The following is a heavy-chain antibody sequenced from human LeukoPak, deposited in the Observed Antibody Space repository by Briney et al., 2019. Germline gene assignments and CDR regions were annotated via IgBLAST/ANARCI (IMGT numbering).Heavy chain of an antibody. V-gene: IGHV3-23*01. CDR1: GLAFSNYA. J-gene: IGHJ4*02. D-gene: IGHD3-10*01. Sequence: GGSLRLSCAASGLAFSNYAMSWVRPAPGKGPEWVSSLSGGGDRRYYADSVMSRCTISRDNSKNTLVLPVNILRAEDTAVYYCAKAVRSMVTGGGYFDSWGQGTLVTVSS. CDR2: LSGGGDRR. CDR3: AKAVRSMVTGGGYFDS.